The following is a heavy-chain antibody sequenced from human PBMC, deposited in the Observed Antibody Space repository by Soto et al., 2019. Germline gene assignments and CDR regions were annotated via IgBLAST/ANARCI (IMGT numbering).Heavy chain of an antibody. CDR1: GCTFSNAW. CDR3: TTRLEQYYDSSGYYYSPPIDY. J-gene: IGHJ4*02. V-gene: IGHV3-15*07. CDR2: IKSKTDGGTT. D-gene: IGHD3-22*01. Sequence: GGSLRLSCAASGCTFSNAWMNWVRQAPGKGLEWVGRIKSKTDGGTTDYAAPVKGRFTISRDDSKNTLYLQMNSLKTEDTAVYYCTTRLEQYYDSSGYYYSPPIDYWGQGTLVTVSS.